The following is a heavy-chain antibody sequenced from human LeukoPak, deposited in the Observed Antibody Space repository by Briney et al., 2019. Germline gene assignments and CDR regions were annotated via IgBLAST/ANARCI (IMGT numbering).Heavy chain of an antibody. CDR1: GFIFSSRW. Sequence: GGSLRVSCAASGFIFSSRWMSWVRQAPGKGLEWVANIMRDGSEEYYVDSVKGRFTISRDNAKNSLYLQMNSLRAEDTAVYYCASLLGDKTIFDYWGQGTLVTVSS. D-gene: IGHD1-26*01. J-gene: IGHJ4*02. CDR2: IMRDGSEE. CDR3: ASLLGDKTIFDY. V-gene: IGHV3-7*01.